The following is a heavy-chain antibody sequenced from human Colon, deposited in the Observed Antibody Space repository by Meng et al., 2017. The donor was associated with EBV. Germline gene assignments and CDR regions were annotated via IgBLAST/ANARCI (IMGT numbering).Heavy chain of an antibody. Sequence: LYVSGPGLVQPSHIPSLTFTFSCGSINSGDDYWSWIRQPPGKGLEWIGYIYYTGSTYYHPSLKSRVTRSMDTSKNPFSLRLSSVTAADTAVYYCARNYYFDYWGQGTLVTVSS. J-gene: IGHJ4*02. CDR2: IYYTGST. CDR1: CGSINSGDDY. V-gene: IGHV4-30-4*01. CDR3: ARNYYFDY.